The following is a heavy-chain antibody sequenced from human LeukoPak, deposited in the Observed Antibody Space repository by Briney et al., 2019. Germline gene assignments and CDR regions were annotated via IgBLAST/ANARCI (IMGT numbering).Heavy chain of an antibody. D-gene: IGHD3-3*01. CDR1: GFTFSSYW. J-gene: IGHJ4*02. V-gene: IGHV3-7*01. Sequence: PGGSLRLSCAASGFTFSSYWMSWVRQAPGKGLEWVANIKQDGSEKYYVDSVKGRFTISRDNAQNSLYLQMNSLRAEDTAVYYCARDVSGANPRITVFGVVTTPFDYWGQGTLVTVSS. CDR2: IKQDGSEK. CDR3: ARDVSGANPRITVFGVVTTPFDY.